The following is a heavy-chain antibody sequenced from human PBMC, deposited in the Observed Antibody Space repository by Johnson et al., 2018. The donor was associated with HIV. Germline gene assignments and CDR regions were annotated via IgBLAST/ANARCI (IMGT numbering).Heavy chain of an antibody. J-gene: IGHJ3*01. V-gene: IGHV3-74*01. CDR2: INSDGSGT. CDR1: GFTFSSYW. D-gene: IGHD3-22*01. CDR3: TTDPLFLGYWYHSSP. Sequence: VQLVESGGGLVQPGGSLRLSCAASGFTFSSYWMHWVRHAPGKGLVWVSRINSDGSGTSHADSVKGRFTISRNNARNTLYLQMNSLRAEDTAVYFCTTDPLFLGYWYHSSPWGQGTMVTVSS.